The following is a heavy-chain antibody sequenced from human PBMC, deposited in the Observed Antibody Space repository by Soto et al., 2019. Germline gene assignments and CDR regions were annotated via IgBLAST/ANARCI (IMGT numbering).Heavy chain of an antibody. CDR2: ISPFNGNR. J-gene: IGHJ5*02. D-gene: IGHD2-21*01. CDR1: GYTFTTYG. Sequence: ASVKLSCKASGYTFTTYGFTWVRQAPGQGLEWMGWISPFNGNRNYAQNFQGRVTMTTDTSTSTAYIELRSLRSDDTAVYYCARGPYSGFDPCGQGTRVIVSS. CDR3: ARGPYSGFDP. V-gene: IGHV1-18*01.